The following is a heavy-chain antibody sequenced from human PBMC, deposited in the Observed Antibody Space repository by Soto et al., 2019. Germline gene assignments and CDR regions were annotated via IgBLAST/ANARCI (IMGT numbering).Heavy chain of an antibody. CDR1: GDSVTSYW. Sequence: GESLKISCKGSGDSVTSYWIGWVRQMPGKGLEWMGIIYPDDSDTRYSPSFQGQVTISADKSTSTAYLQWTSLKASDTAMYYCARHGIGHRQLYYYAMDFWGQGTTVTVSS. D-gene: IGHD1-1*01. V-gene: IGHV5-51*01. CDR2: IYPDDSDT. J-gene: IGHJ6*02. CDR3: ARHGIGHRQLYYYAMDF.